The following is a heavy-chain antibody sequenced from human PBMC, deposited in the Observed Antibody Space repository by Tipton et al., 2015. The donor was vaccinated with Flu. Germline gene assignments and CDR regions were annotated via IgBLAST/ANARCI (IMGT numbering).Heavy chain of an antibody. Sequence: TLSLTCTVSGGSISSSSYYWTWIRRPAGKGLEWIGQIYTSGSTKDNPSLKSRVTMSLDTSKNQFSLKMSSVTAADTAMYYCARDYGDLNWFDPWGQGTLVTVSS. CDR1: GGSISSSSYY. CDR3: ARDYGDLNWFDP. D-gene: IGHD4-17*01. J-gene: IGHJ5*02. CDR2: IYTSGST. V-gene: IGHV4-61*09.